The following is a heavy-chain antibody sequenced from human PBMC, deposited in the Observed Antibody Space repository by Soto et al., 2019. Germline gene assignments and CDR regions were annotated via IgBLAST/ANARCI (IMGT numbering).Heavy chain of an antibody. V-gene: IGHV3-72*01. CDR1: GFTFSDHY. D-gene: IGHD5-12*01. Sequence: EVQLAESGGGLVQPGGSLRLSCAASGFTFSDHYMDWVRQAQGKGLEWVGRSRDKVHSHTTEYAASVKGRFTISRGDSENSLYLQMNSLKTEYTAVYYCARGVVSTGYFDYWGQGTLVTVSS. CDR3: ARGVVSTGYFDY. J-gene: IGHJ4*02. CDR2: SRDKVHSHTT.